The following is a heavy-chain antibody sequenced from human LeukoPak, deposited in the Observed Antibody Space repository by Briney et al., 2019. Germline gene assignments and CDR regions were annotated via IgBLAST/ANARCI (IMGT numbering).Heavy chain of an antibody. Sequence: GGSLRLSCAASGFTFSDYYMSWIRQAPGKGLEWVSYTSSSGSTIYYADSVKGRFTISRDNAKNSLYLQMNSLRAEDTAVYYCARGYDILTSCFDYWGQGTLVTVSS. CDR3: ARGYDILTSCFDY. V-gene: IGHV3-11*01. J-gene: IGHJ4*02. CDR1: GFTFSDYY. D-gene: IGHD3-9*01. CDR2: TSSSGSTI.